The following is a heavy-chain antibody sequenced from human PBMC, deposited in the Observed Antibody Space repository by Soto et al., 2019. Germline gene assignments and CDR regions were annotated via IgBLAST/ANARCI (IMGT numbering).Heavy chain of an antibody. Sequence: SETLSLTCTVSGGSISSSSYYWGWIRQPPGKGLEGIGSIYYSGSTYYNPSLKSRVTISVDTSKNQFSLKLSSVTAADTAVYYCARRKGITGTTLLYYYYGMDVWGQGTTVTVSS. CDR2: IYYSGST. V-gene: IGHV4-39*01. D-gene: IGHD1-7*01. J-gene: IGHJ6*02. CDR3: ARRKGITGTTLLYYYYGMDV. CDR1: GGSISSSSYY.